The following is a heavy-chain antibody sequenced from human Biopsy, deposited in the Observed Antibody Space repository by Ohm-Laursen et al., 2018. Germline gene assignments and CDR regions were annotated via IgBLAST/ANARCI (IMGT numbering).Heavy chain of an antibody. CDR1: GFTFSDHR. Sequence: SLRLSCAAPGFTFSDHRMAWVRQAPGKGLEWLSYISSSGATIKYADSVKGRFTISRDNAKNSLYLRMNSLRAEDTAVYFCARARDDFVVVPAAFFDFWGQGTLVTVSS. D-gene: IGHD2-15*01. CDR2: ISSSGATI. V-gene: IGHV3-11*01. CDR3: ARARDDFVVVPAAFFDF. J-gene: IGHJ4*02.